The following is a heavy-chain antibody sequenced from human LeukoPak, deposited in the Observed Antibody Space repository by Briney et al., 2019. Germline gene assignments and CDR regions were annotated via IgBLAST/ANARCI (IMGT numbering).Heavy chain of an antibody. J-gene: IGHJ4*02. CDR1: GFTFSHYW. Sequence: GGSLRLSCAASGFTFSHYWMHWVRHAPGKGPVWVSRIYSDGSSTSYADSVKGRFTISRDNAKNTLFLQMNSLRAEDTAVYYCVRSQFYDSSGYFVYWGQGTLVTVSS. V-gene: IGHV3-74*01. D-gene: IGHD3-22*01. CDR2: IYSDGSST. CDR3: VRSQFYDSSGYFVY.